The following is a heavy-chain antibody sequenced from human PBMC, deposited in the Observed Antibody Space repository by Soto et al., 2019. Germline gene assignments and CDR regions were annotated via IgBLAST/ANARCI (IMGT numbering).Heavy chain of an antibody. CDR1: GFTFSSYW. J-gene: IGHJ5*02. CDR3: AREHIAVAAHGWFDP. V-gene: IGHV3-7*01. CDR2: IKQDGSEK. Sequence: PGGSLRLSCAASGFTFSSYWMSWVRQAPGKGLEWVANIKQDGSEKYYVDSVKGRFTISRDNAKNSLCLQMNSLRAEDTAVYYCAREHIAVAAHGWFDPWGQGTLVTVSS. D-gene: IGHD6-19*01.